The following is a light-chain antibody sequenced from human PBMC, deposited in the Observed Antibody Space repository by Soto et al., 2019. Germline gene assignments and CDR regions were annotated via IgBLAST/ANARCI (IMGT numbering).Light chain of an antibody. CDR3: QQRSNWPPVIT. CDR2: DAS. Sequence: EIVLTQSPATLSLSPGERATLSCRASQTFSSNLAWYQQKPGQAPRLLIYDASKRATGIPARFSGRGSGTDFTLPISSLEPEDFAVYYCQQRSNWPPVITFGQGTRLEIK. V-gene: IGKV3-11*01. J-gene: IGKJ5*01. CDR1: QTFSSN.